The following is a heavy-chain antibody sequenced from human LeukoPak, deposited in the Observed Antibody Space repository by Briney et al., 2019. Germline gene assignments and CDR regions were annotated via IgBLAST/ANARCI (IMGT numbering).Heavy chain of an antibody. V-gene: IGHV4-39*01. D-gene: IGHD3-3*01. J-gene: IGHJ6*03. CDR1: GGSISSSSYH. CDR3: ARVYNDFWSGSRYYYMDI. Sequence: SETLSLTCTVSGGSISSSSYHWGWIRQPPGMGLECIGSIYYSGSTHYNPSLKSRVTISVDTSKNQFSLRLSSVTAADTAVYYCARVYNDFWSGSRYYYMDIWGKGTTVTVSS. CDR2: IYYSGST.